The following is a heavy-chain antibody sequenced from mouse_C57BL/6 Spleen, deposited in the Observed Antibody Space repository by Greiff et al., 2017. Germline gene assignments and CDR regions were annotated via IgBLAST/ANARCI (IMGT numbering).Heavy chain of an antibody. CDR3: AREDYSNYYYAMDY. CDR1: GYTFTNYW. V-gene: IGHV1-63*01. J-gene: IGHJ4*01. D-gene: IGHD2-5*01. CDR2: IYPGGGYT. Sequence: VQLQQSGAELVRPGTSVKMSCKASGYTFTNYWIGWAKQRPGHGLEWIGDIYPGGGYTNYNEKFKGKATLTADKSSSTAYMQFSSLTSEDSAIYYCAREDYSNYYYAMDYWGQGTSVTVSS.